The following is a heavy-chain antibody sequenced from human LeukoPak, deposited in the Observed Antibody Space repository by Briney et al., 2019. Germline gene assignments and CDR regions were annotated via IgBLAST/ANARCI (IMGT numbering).Heavy chain of an antibody. J-gene: IGHJ4*02. V-gene: IGHV1-2*02. CDR1: GYTLTGYY. D-gene: IGHD3-10*01. Sequence: ASVKVSCKASGYTLTGYYMHWVRQVPGQGLEWMGWINSNSGGTKYAQKFQGRVTMTRDTSISTVYMELSRLRFDDTAVYYCARERPGSRVLDYWGQGTVVTVSS. CDR3: ARERPGSRVLDY. CDR2: INSNSGGT.